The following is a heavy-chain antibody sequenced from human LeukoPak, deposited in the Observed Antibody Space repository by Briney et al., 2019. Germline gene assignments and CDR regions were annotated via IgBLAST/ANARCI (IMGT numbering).Heavy chain of an antibody. Sequence: GGSLRLSCAASGFTFNTYSMNWVRQAPGKGLEWVSYISSSGSIMYYADSVKGRFTISRDNAKNSLYLQMNSLRAEDTAVYYCARVGGSMTYYFDYWGQGTLVTVSS. V-gene: IGHV3-48*04. CDR1: GFTFNTYS. J-gene: IGHJ4*02. CDR2: ISSSGSIM. CDR3: ARVGGSMTYYFDY. D-gene: IGHD2-15*01.